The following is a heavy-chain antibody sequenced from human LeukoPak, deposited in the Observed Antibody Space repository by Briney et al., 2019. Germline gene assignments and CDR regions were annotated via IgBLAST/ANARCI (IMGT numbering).Heavy chain of an antibody. J-gene: IGHJ6*03. CDR2: INHSGST. CDR1: GGSFSGYY. CDR3: ARCSAIPNIHYYHYMDV. V-gene: IGHV4-34*01. Sequence: SGTLSLTCAVYGGSFSGYYWSWIRQPPGKGLEWIGEINHSGSTNYNPSLKSRVTISVDTSKNQFSLKLSSVTAADTAVYYCARCSAIPNIHYYHYMDVWGKGTTVTVSS. D-gene: IGHD2/OR15-2a*01.